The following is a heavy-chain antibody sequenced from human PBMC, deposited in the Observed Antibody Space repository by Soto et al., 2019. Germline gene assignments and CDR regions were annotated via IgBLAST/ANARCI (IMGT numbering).Heavy chain of an antibody. CDR1: GGAISTYY. D-gene: IGHD3-3*01. Sequence: QVHLQESGPGLVKPSETLSLTCTVSGGAISTYYWTWIRQPAVKGLEWIGRIYSSGSTKYNPSLQSRDTMSLDTSNNQFSLRLTSVTAADTAVYYCARGQRFSDWFDPWGQGTLVTVSS. V-gene: IGHV4-4*07. CDR2: IYSSGST. CDR3: ARGQRFSDWFDP. J-gene: IGHJ5*02.